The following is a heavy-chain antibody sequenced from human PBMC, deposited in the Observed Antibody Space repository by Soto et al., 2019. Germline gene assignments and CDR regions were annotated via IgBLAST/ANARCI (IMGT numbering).Heavy chain of an antibody. Sequence: GASVKVSCKASGYTFRNFGISCVRQAPGQGLEWMGWISAYNANANYAQKFQGRLTMTADTSTSTAYMELRSLRSDDTAVYYCARENSYFAYWGQGTLVTVSS. V-gene: IGHV1-18*01. J-gene: IGHJ4*02. CDR2: ISAYNANA. CDR3: ARENSYFAY. CDR1: GYTFRNFG.